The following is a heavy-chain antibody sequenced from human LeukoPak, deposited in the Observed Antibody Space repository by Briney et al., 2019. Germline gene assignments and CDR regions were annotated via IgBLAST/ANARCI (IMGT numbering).Heavy chain of an antibody. Sequence: PGGSLRLSCAASGFTFDDYAMRWVRQAPGKGLEWVSGISWNSGSIGYADSVKGRFTISRDNAKNSLYLQMNSLRAEDTALYYCAKDAIAAVGYFDYWGQGTLVTVSS. CDR2: ISWNSGSI. CDR3: AKDAIAAVGYFDY. J-gene: IGHJ4*02. D-gene: IGHD6-6*01. CDR1: GFTFDDYA. V-gene: IGHV3-9*01.